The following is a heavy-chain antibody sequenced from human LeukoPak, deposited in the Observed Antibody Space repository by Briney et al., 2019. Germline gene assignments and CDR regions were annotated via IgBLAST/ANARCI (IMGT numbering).Heavy chain of an antibody. J-gene: IGHJ5*02. CDR1: GFTFNNYW. CDR2: IKQDGSEK. Sequence: GGSLRLSCAASGFTFNNYWMTWVRQAPGKGLEWVANIKQDGSEKYYVDSVKGRFTISRDNAKNSLYLQMNSLRAEDTAVYYCARHAGGHYYGSGTYYNWFDPWGQGTLVTVSS. D-gene: IGHD3-10*01. V-gene: IGHV3-7*01. CDR3: ARHAGGHYYGSGTYYNWFDP.